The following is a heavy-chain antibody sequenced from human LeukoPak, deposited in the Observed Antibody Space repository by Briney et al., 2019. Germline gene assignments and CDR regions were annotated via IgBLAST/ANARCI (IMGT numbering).Heavy chain of an antibody. Sequence: GGSLRLSCAASGFTFSDYYMSWIRQAPGKGLEWVSYISSSGSTIDYADSVKGRFTISRDNAKNSLYLQMNSLRAEDTAVYYCARVGFTISGTPTSDDYWGQGTLVTVSS. CDR1: GFTFSDYY. V-gene: IGHV3-11*01. D-gene: IGHD3-10*01. CDR3: ARVGFTISGTPTSDDY. J-gene: IGHJ4*02. CDR2: ISSSGSTI.